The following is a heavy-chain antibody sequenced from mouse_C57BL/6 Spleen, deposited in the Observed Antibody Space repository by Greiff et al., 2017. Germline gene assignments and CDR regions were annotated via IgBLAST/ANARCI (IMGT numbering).Heavy chain of an antibody. CDR1: GYTFTSYW. V-gene: IGHV1-64*01. CDR2: IHPNSGST. Sequence: HVHVKQPGAELVKPGASVKLSCKASGYTFTSYWMHWVKQRPGQGLEWIGMIHPNSGSTNYNEKFKSKATLTVDKSSSTAYMQLSSLTSEDSAVYYCAGWLLQGMDYWGQGTSVTVSS. CDR3: AGWLLQGMDY. D-gene: IGHD2-3*01. J-gene: IGHJ4*01.